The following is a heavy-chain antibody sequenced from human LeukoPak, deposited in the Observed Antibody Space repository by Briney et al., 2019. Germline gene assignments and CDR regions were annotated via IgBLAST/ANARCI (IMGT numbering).Heavy chain of an antibody. J-gene: IGHJ4*02. Sequence: GGSLRLSCEASGFTFSSIWMNWVRQAPGKGLEWVANIKEDGSEKYYVDSVKGRFTISRDNAKSSLYLQLNSLRAEDTAVYYCVRGFDYWGQGTLVAVSS. V-gene: IGHV3-7*03. CDR3: VRGFDY. CDR1: GFTFSSIW. CDR2: IKEDGSEK.